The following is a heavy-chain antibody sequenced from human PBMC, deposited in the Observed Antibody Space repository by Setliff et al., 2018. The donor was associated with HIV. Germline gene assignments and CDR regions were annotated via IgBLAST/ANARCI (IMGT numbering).Heavy chain of an antibody. CDR1: GDSINGYY. D-gene: IGHD2-21*01. CDR2: ISHTGST. J-gene: IGHJ4*02. CDR3: ARVHLYDATAYYSSFES. V-gene: IGHV4-59*01. Sequence: PSETLSLTCTVSGDSINGYYWSWFRQPPGRGLEWIGYISHTGSTNFNPSLKSRVSMSVDLSKNQFSLHLVSVTAADTAVYFCARVHLYDATAYYSSFESWGPGILVTVSS.